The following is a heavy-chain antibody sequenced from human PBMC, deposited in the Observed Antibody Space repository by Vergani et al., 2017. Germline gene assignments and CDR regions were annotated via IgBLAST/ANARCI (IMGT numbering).Heavy chain of an antibody. CDR1: GFPFSSYA. D-gene: IGHD3-22*01. J-gene: IGHJ4*02. Sequence: EVQLLESGGGLVQPGGSLRLSCAASGFPFSSYAMSWVRQAPGKGLEWVSAISGSGGSTYYADSVKGRFTISRDNSKNTLYLQMNSLRAEDTAVYYCAKAYDSSGYYPDYWGQGTLVTVSS. V-gene: IGHV3-23*01. CDR3: AKAYDSSGYYPDY. CDR2: ISGSGGST.